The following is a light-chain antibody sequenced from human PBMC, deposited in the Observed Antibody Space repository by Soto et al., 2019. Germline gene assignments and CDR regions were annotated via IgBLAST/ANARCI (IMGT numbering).Light chain of an antibody. CDR3: QQYNYWPPIT. CDR1: QSVSNN. Sequence: EVMMTQSPATLSVSPGERATLSCRASQSVSNNIAWYQQKPGQAPRLLIYYASPRATGVPARFSGSGSGTEFTLTISSLQSEDFALYYCQQYNYWPPITFGQGTRLEIK. CDR2: YAS. V-gene: IGKV3-15*01. J-gene: IGKJ5*01.